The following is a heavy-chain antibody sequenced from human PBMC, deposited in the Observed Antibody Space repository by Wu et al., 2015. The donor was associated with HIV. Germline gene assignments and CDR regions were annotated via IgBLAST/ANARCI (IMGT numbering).Heavy chain of an antibody. V-gene: IGHV1-69*12. Sequence: QVQLVQSGAEVKKPGSSVKVSCKASGGTFSSYAISWVRQAPGQGLEWMGGIIPIFGTANYAQKFRGRVTITADESTNTAFMELSSLTSEYTAVYYCARARVPRDDYNRDFDYWGQGTLVTVSS. J-gene: IGHJ4*02. CDR1: GGTFSSYA. CDR2: IIPIFGTA. D-gene: IGHD5-24*01. CDR3: ARARVPRDDYNRDFDY.